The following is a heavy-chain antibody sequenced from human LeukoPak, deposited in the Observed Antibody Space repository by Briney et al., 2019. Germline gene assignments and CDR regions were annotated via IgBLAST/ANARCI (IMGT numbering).Heavy chain of an antibody. CDR2: ISYDGSNK. Sequence: PGRSLRLSCTASGFTFSSYGMHWVRQAPGKGLEWVAVISYDGSNKYYADSVKGRFTISRDNSKNTLYLQMNSLRAEDTAVYYCAKPYYYDSSGYYYDPGHFDYWGQGTLVTVSS. J-gene: IGHJ4*02. V-gene: IGHV3-30*18. CDR3: AKPYYYDSSGYYYDPGHFDY. D-gene: IGHD3-22*01. CDR1: GFTFSSYG.